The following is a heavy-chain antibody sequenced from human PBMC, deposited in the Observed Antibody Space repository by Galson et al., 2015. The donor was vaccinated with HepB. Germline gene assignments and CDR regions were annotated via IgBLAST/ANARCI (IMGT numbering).Heavy chain of an antibody. D-gene: IGHD5-12*01. J-gene: IGHJ5*01. CDR2: IRYDGSNK. CDR3: VKPNIGYDFGGGPLDS. Sequence: SLRLSCAVSGFTFSSYGMHWVRQAPGEGLEWVAFIRYDGSNKYYADSVKGRFTISRDNSKNTLYLQMTSLRAEDTAAYYCVKPNIGYDFGGGPLDSWGPGTLVTVSS. CDR1: GFTFSSYG. V-gene: IGHV3-30*02.